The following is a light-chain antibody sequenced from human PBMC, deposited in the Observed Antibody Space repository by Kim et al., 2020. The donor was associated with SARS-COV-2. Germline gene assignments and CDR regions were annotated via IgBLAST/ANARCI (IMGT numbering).Light chain of an antibody. CDR3: QAWDSSTYV. J-gene: IGLJ1*01. CDR2: QDD. Sequence: SVSHGQTASITCSGDKLGDKYACWYQQKPGQSPVLVIYQDDKRPSGIPERFSGSNSGNTATLTISGTQAMDEADYYCQAWDSSTYVFGTGTKVTVL. V-gene: IGLV3-1*01. CDR1: KLGDKY.